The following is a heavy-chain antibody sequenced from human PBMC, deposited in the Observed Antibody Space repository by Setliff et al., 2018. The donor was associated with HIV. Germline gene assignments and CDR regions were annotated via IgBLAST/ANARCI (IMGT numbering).Heavy chain of an antibody. Sequence: ASVKVSCKASGYTFTSYDINWVRQATGQGLEWMGWMNPNSGNTGYAQKFQGRVTMTRNTPISTAYMELSSLRSEDTAVYYCARVQDSSGWYPADYWGQGTLVTVSS. D-gene: IGHD6-19*01. CDR2: MNPNSGNT. CDR1: GYTFTSYD. CDR3: ARVQDSSGWYPADY. J-gene: IGHJ4*02. V-gene: IGHV1-8*01.